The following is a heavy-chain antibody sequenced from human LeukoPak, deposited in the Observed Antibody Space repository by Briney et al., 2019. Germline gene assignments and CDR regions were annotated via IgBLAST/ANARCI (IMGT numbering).Heavy chain of an antibody. J-gene: IGHJ4*02. CDR1: GFTFSSYE. Sequence: GGSLRLSCAASGFTFSSYEMNWVRQAPGKGLEWVSYISSSGSTIYYAGSVKGRFTISRDNAKNSLYLQMNSLRAEDTAVYYCARYSSGWPRGYYFDYWGQGTLVTVSS. D-gene: IGHD6-19*01. CDR3: ARYSSGWPRGYYFDY. CDR2: ISSSGSTI. V-gene: IGHV3-48*03.